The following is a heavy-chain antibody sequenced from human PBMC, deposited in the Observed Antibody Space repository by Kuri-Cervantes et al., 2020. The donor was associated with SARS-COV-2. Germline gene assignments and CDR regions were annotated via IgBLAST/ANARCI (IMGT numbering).Heavy chain of an antibody. V-gene: IGHV4-59*01. D-gene: IGHD6-13*01. CDR2: IYYSGST. CDR1: GGSISSYY. J-gene: IGHJ4*02. CDR3: ARDRSSHQYDY. Sequence: SETLSLTCTVSGGSISSYYWSWIRQPPGKGLEWIGYIYYSGSTNYNSSLKRRVTISVDWSKNQFSLTLSSVTAADPAGYYWARDRSSHQYDYWGQGTLVTVSS.